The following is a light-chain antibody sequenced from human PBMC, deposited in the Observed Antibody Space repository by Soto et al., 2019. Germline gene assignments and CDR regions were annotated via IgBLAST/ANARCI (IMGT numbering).Light chain of an antibody. CDR1: SSDVGDYYY. J-gene: IGLJ2*01. Sequence: QSVLTQPASVSGSPGQSITITCTGTSSDVGDYYYVFWYQQHPGKAPKLMIFEVSDRPSGVSNRFSGSKSGNTASLSISGLQAEDEADYYCSSSTSSNTVVFGGGTKLTVL. V-gene: IGLV2-14*01. CDR2: EVS. CDR3: SSSTSSNTVV.